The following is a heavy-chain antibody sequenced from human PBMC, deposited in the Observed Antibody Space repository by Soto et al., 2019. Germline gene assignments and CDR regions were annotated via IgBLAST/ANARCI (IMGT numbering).Heavy chain of an antibody. CDR1: GFTFSSYA. CDR2: ISGRGGST. D-gene: IGHD2-15*01. CDR3: AGAAVVAASCPEYLQH. Sequence: PGGSLRLSCAAYGFTFSSYAMSWVRQAPGKGLEWVSGISGRGGSTFYPDSVKGRFTVSRDNSKNTLYLQMNSLRAEDTAIYYRAGAAVVAASCPEYLQHWGQGTLVTVS. V-gene: IGHV3-23*01. J-gene: IGHJ1*01.